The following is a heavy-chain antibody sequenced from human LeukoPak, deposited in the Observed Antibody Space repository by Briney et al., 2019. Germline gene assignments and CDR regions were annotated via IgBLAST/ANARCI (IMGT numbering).Heavy chain of an antibody. CDR1: GLTFSSYE. Sequence: GGSLRLSCAASGLTFSSYEMNWVRQAPGKGLEWVSYISSSGSTIYYADSVKGRFSISRDNAENTLHLQMNSLRVEDTAVYYCVRGADTGYSSDSWGQGTLVTVSS. V-gene: IGHV3-48*03. D-gene: IGHD3-9*01. CDR2: ISSSGSTI. CDR3: VRGADTGYSSDS. J-gene: IGHJ4*02.